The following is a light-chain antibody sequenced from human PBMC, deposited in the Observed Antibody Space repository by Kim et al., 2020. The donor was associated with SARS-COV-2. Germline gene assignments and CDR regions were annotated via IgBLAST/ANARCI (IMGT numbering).Light chain of an antibody. CDR1: PGQSNYA. CDR2: LYSDGRH. Sequence: SVKLTCILSPGQSNYAIAWLQQQPGKGPRYLMRLYSDGRHTKGDGIPDRFSGSTSGSEYSLTISSLQSEDEADYYCQTWGSGIGVFGGGTQLTVL. J-gene: IGLJ2*01. V-gene: IGLV4-69*01. CDR3: QTWGSGIGV.